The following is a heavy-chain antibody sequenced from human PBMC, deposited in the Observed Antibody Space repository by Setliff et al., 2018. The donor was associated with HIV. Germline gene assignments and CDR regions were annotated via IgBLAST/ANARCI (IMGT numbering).Heavy chain of an antibody. D-gene: IGHD3-10*01. CDR2: IFSNDEK. J-gene: IGHJ5*02. Sequence: SGPTLVNPTETLTLTCTVSGFSLSNARMGVSWIRQPPGKALEWLAHIFSNDEKSYSTSLKSRLTISKDTPKSQVVLTMTNMDPVDTATYYCARIPGYYGSGGVWFGPWGQGTLVTVSS. CDR3: ARIPGYYGSGGVWFGP. CDR1: GFSLSNARMG. V-gene: IGHV2-26*01.